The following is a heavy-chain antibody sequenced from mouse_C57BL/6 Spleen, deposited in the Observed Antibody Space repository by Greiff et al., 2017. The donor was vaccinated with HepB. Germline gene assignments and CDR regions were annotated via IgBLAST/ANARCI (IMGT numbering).Heavy chain of an antibody. Sequence: QVQLQQSGAELARPGASVKMSCKTSGYTFTSYTMHWVKQRPGQGLEWIGYINPSSGYTKYNQKFKDKATLTADKSSSTAYMQLSSLTSEDSAVYYCARYYYGSTSWFAYWGQGTLVTVSA. CDR2: INPSSGYT. CDR1: GYTFTSYT. D-gene: IGHD1-1*01. J-gene: IGHJ3*01. V-gene: IGHV1-4*01. CDR3: ARYYYGSTSWFAY.